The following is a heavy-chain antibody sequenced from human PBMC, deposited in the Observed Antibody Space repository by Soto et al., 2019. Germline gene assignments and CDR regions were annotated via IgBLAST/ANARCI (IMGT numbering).Heavy chain of an antibody. Sequence: SSETLSLTCTVSGGSISSYYWSWIRQPPGKGLEWIGYIYYSGSTNYNPSLKSRVTISVDTSKNQFSLKLSSVTAADTAVYYCAGQEQVWGLRLPLPFDYWGQGTLVTVSS. D-gene: IGHD5-12*01. CDR2: IYYSGST. CDR1: GGSISSYY. CDR3: AGQEQVWGLRLPLPFDY. V-gene: IGHV4-59*01. J-gene: IGHJ4*02.